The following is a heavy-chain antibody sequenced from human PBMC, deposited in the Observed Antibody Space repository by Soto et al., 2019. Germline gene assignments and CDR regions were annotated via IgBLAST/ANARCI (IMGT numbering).Heavy chain of an antibody. V-gene: IGHV3-30*18. CDR3: AQGGGHSSGTNDPFDI. J-gene: IGHJ3*02. D-gene: IGHD5-18*01. CDR2: ISDDGNNK. CDR1: GFTFRNYG. Sequence: GGSLRLSCVASGFTFRNYGMHWVRQAPGKGLEWVAVISDDGNNKYNLASVEGRFTISRDNSKNTVFLQMNSLRAEDTAVYYCAQGGGHSSGTNDPFDIWGQGTMVTVSS.